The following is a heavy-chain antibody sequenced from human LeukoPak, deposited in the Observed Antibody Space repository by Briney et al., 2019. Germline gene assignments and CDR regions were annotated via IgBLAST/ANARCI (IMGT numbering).Heavy chain of an antibody. V-gene: IGHV3-7*04. CDR2: IKPDGDEK. CDR3: ARARIDY. Sequence: GGSLRLSCAASGFTFSNYWMTWVRQAPGKGLEWVANIKPDGDEKYYVDSVKGRFTISRDNAKNSLYLQMHGLRAEDTAVYYCARARIDYWGRGTLVTVSS. CDR1: GFTFSNYW. J-gene: IGHJ4*02.